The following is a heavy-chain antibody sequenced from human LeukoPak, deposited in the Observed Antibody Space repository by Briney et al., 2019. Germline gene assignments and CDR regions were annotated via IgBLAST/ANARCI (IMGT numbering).Heavy chain of an antibody. CDR2: VNRDGSST. CDR3: ARDRSISAAGDTY. V-gene: IGHV3-74*01. J-gene: IGHJ4*02. Sequence: TGGSLRLSCAPSGFTFSVYCVHGVRQATGEGVVWVSRVNRDGSSTSYADSVKGRFTISRDNAKNTLSLQMNSLRAEDTAVYYCARDRSISAAGDTYWGQGTLVTVSS. D-gene: IGHD6-13*01. CDR1: GFTFSVYC.